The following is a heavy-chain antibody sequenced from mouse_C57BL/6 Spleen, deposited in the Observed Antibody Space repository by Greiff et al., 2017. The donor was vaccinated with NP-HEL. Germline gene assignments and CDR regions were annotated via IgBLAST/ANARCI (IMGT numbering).Heavy chain of an antibody. J-gene: IGHJ1*03. D-gene: IGHD1-1*01. Sequence: EVMLVESGGGLVKPGGSLKLSCAASGFTFSDYGMHWVRQAPEKGLEWVAYISSGSSTIYYADTVKGRFTISRDNAKNTLFLQMTSMRSEDTAIYYCAFYGSSYLYFDVGGTGTTVTVSS. CDR3: AFYGSSYLYFDV. CDR1: GFTFSDYG. V-gene: IGHV5-17*01. CDR2: ISSGSSTI.